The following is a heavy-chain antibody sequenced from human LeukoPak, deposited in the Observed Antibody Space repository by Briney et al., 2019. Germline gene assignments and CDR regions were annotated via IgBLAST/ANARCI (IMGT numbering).Heavy chain of an antibody. CDR3: ARHAGGATGPYDWFDP. J-gene: IGHJ5*02. CDR2: ICYSGST. V-gene: IGHV4-39*01. D-gene: IGHD1-26*01. Sequence: SETLSLTCTVSGGSISISSYYWGWVRRPPGKGGEWIGRICYSGSTCYNPSLKSRDTIPVDTSKNHLHLKLSSVTAADTAVYYCARHAGGATGPYDWFDPWGQGTLVTVSS. CDR1: GGSISISSYY.